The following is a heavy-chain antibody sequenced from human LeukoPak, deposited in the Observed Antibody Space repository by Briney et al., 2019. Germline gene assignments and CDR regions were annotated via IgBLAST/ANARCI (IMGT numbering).Heavy chain of an antibody. V-gene: IGHV1-18*01. J-gene: IGHJ4*02. CDR2: ISAYNGNT. CDR1: GYTFNSYG. D-gene: IGHD6-19*01. CDR3: ARADIRAIASSGWYGLDY. Sequence: ASVKVSCKASGYTFNSYGICWVRQAPGQGLEWMGWISAYNGNTNYAQKVQGRVTMTTDTSTSTAYMELRSLRSDDTAVYYCARADIRAIASSGWYGLDYWGQGTLVTVSS.